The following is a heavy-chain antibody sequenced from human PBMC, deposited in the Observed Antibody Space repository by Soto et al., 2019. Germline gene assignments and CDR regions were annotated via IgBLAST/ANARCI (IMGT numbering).Heavy chain of an antibody. V-gene: IGHV3-15*01. D-gene: IGHD3-22*01. J-gene: IGHJ5*02. CDR3: TIPRGPMIRP. CDR1: GFTFSNAW. CDR2: IKSKTDGGTT. Sequence: EVQLVESGGGLVEPGGSLRLSCTASGFTFSNAWMTWVRQDPGKGLEWVGRIKSKTDGGTTDYAAPVKGRFTISRDDSKNTMYLQMNSLKTEDTAVYYCTIPRGPMIRPWGQGTLVTVSS.